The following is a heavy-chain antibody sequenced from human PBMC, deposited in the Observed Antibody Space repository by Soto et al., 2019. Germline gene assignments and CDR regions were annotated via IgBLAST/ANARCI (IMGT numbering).Heavy chain of an antibody. D-gene: IGHD6-6*01. J-gene: IGHJ4*02. Sequence: PGGSLRLSCAASGFTFSSYGMHWVRQAPGKGLEWVAVIWYDGSNKYYADSVKGRFTISRDNSKNTLYLQMNSLRAEDTAVYYCARGKSYSSSSHFEYWGQGTLVTVSS. V-gene: IGHV3-33*01. CDR3: ARGKSYSSSSHFEY. CDR1: GFTFSSYG. CDR2: IWYDGSNK.